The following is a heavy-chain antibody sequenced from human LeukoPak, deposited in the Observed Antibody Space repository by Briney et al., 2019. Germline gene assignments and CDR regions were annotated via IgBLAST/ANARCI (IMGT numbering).Heavy chain of an antibody. D-gene: IGHD3-3*01. V-gene: IGHV4-59*01. CDR3: VRDFDAWNAFDI. Sequence: SETLSLTCSVSGGPISGYYWSCIRQPPGKGLEWIGCISYSGDNKYNPSLKSRVSISIDTSKKQFSLNLRSVTAADTAIYYCVRDFDAWNAFDIWGQGTKVTVSS. CDR2: ISYSGDN. CDR1: GGPISGYY. J-gene: IGHJ3*02.